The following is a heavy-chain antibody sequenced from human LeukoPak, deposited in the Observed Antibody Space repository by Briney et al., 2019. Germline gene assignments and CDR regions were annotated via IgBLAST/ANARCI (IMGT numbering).Heavy chain of an antibody. CDR1: GFTFSSYS. D-gene: IGHD6-19*01. Sequence: PGGSLRLSCAASGFTFSSYSMNWVRQAPGKGLEWVSYISSSSSTIYYADSVKGRFTISRDNAKNSLYLQMNSLRAEDTAVYYCARMYSSGWLASDYWGQGTLVTVSS. CDR3: ARMYSSGWLASDY. CDR2: ISSSSSTI. J-gene: IGHJ4*02. V-gene: IGHV3-48*04.